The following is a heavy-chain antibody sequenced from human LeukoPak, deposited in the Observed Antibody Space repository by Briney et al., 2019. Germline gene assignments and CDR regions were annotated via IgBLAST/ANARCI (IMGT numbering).Heavy chain of an antibody. D-gene: IGHD3-16*01. Sequence: HPGGSLRLSCAASGFTFSSYGMHWVRQAPGKGLEWVAVIWYDGSNKYYADSVKGRFTISRDNSKNTLYLQMNSLRAEDTAVYYCARDKKVWRPLGKNDAFDIWGQGTMVTVSS. J-gene: IGHJ3*02. CDR1: GFTFSSYG. V-gene: IGHV3-33*01. CDR3: ARDKKVWRPLGKNDAFDI. CDR2: IWYDGSNK.